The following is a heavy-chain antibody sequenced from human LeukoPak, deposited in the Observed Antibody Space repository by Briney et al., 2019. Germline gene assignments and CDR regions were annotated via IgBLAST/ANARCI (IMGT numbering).Heavy chain of an antibody. CDR3: ARDPSPIAAAGTGWFDP. CDR1: GGTFSSYA. Sequence: AASVKVSCKASGGTFSSYAISWVRQAPGQGLEWMGGIIPIFGTANYAQKFRGRVTITADKSTSTAYMELSSLRSEDTAVYYCARDPSPIAAAGTGWFDPWGQGTLVTVSS. D-gene: IGHD6-13*01. V-gene: IGHV1-69*06. CDR2: IIPIFGTA. J-gene: IGHJ5*02.